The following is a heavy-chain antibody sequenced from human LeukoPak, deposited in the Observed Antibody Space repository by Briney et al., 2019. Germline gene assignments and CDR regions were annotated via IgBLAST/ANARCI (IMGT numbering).Heavy chain of an antibody. V-gene: IGHV3-7*01. CDR1: GFTFSRYW. CDR3: AVIVAAGTGGFDS. D-gene: IGHD6-13*01. CDR2: IKEDGSEK. Sequence: GGSLRLSCAASGFTFSRYWMSWARQAPGKGLEWVANIKEDGSEKNYVASVKGRFTISRDNAKSSLYLQMNSLRVEDTALYYCAVIVAAGTGGFDSWGQGTLVTVSS. J-gene: IGHJ4*02.